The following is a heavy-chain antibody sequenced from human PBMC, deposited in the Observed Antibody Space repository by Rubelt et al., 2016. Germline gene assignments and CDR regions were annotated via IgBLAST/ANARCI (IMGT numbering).Heavy chain of an antibody. Sequence: QVQLVQSGAEVKKPGASVKVSCKASGYTFTSYAMHWVRQAPGQRLEWMGWINAGNGNTKYSQKFQGRVTITRDTSASTAYRELSSLRSEDTAGYYCARGSKVLRYFDWFHWGQGTLVTVSS. CDR2: INAGNGNT. CDR1: GYTFTSYA. CDR3: ARGSKVLRYFDWFH. V-gene: IGHV1-3*01. J-gene: IGHJ4*02. D-gene: IGHD3-9*01.